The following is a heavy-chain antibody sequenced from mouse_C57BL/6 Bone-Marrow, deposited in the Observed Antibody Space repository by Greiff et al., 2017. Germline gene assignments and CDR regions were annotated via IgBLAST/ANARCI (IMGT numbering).Heavy chain of an antibody. CDR3: ANGYGYFDY. J-gene: IGHJ2*01. CDR2: IHPNSGST. V-gene: IGHV1-64*01. D-gene: IGHD2-2*01. Sequence: QVQLKQPGAELVKPGASVKLSCKASGYTFTSYWMHWVKQRPGQGLEWIGMIHPNSGSTNYNEKFKSKATLTVDKSSSTAYIQLSSLTSEDSAVYYCANGYGYFDYWGQGTTLTVSS. CDR1: GYTFTSYW.